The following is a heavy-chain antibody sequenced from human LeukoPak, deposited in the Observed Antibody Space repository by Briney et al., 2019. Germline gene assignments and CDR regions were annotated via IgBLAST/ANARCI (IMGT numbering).Heavy chain of an antibody. V-gene: IGHV3-21*01. CDR3: ARDRWFGESLPAHFEY. CDR1: GFTFSIYS. Sequence: SCKASGFTFSIYSMNWVRQAPGKGLEWVSSISSSSIYIYYADSVKGRFTISRDNAKNSLYLQMNSLRVEDTAFYYCARDRWFGESLPAHFEYWGQGTLVTVSS. J-gene: IGHJ4*02. CDR2: ISSSSIYI. D-gene: IGHD3-10*01.